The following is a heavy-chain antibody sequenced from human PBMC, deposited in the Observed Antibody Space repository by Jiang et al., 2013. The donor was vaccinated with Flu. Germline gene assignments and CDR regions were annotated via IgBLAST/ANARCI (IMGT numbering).Heavy chain of an antibody. CDR1: GGSINNYY. D-gene: IGHD6-19*01. J-gene: IGHJ4*02. Sequence: PGLVKPSETLSLTCTVSGGSINNYYWSWIRQPPGKGLEWIGYIHSSGATNYSPSLKSRVTISVDTSKNQFSLKLSSVTAADTAVYYCARQRVAVAQFDYWGQGTLVTVSS. CDR2: IHSSGAT. V-gene: IGHV4-59*01. CDR3: ARQRVAVAQFDY.